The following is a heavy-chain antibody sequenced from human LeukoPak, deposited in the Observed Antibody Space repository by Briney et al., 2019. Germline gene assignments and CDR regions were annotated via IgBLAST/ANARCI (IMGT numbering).Heavy chain of an antibody. CDR2: INSVSTYI. D-gene: IGHD3-10*01. J-gene: IGHJ4*02. CDR3: ARLKEGVKTFDY. V-gene: IGHV3-21*06. Sequence: AGGSLRLSCAASGFTFSSYGMHWVRQAPGKGLEWVSFINSVSTYIFHADSVKGQFTVSRDNVKNSLYLQMNSLRAEDTAVYYCARLKEGVKTFDYWGQGTLVTVSS. CDR1: GFTFSSYG.